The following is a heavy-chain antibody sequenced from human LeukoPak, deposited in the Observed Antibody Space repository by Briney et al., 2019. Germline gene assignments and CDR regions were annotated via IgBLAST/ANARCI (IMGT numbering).Heavy chain of an antibody. D-gene: IGHD1-26*01. CDR1: GGSISSGGYY. V-gene: IGHV4-31*03. J-gene: IGHJ5*02. Sequence: SQTLSLTCTVSGGSISSGGYYWSWIRQHPGKGLEWIGYIYYSGSPYYNPSLKSRVTISVDTSKNQFSLKLSSATAADTAVYCCARTTTVDNWFDPWGQGTLVTVSS. CDR2: IYYSGSP. CDR3: ARTTTVDNWFDP.